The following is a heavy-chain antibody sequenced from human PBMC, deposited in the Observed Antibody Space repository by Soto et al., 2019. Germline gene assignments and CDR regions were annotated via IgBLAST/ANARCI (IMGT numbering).Heavy chain of an antibody. J-gene: IGHJ4*02. CDR3: ARSNIAVAYFDY. CDR1: GGSISSFY. V-gene: IGHV4-59*08. CDR2: IYYSGST. D-gene: IGHD6-19*01. Sequence: PSETLSLTCTVSGGSISSFYWSWIRQPPGKGLEWIGYIYYSGSTTYNPSLKSRVTISVDTSKNQFSLKLSSVTAADTAVYYCARSNIAVAYFDYWGQGTLVTVSS.